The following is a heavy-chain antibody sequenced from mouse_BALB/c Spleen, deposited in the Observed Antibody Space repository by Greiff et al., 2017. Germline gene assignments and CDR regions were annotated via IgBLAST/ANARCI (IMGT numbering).Heavy chain of an antibody. V-gene: IGHV1-9*01. Sequence: VQLQQSGAELMKPGASVKISCTATGYTFSSYWIEWVKQRPGHGLEWIGEILPGSGSTNYNEKFKGKATFTADTSSNTAYMQLSSLTSEDSAVYYCARLTTTRGMDYWGQGTSVTVSS. CDR2: ILPGSGST. CDR3: ARLTTTRGMDY. J-gene: IGHJ4*01. CDR1: GYTFSSYW. D-gene: IGHD2-12*01.